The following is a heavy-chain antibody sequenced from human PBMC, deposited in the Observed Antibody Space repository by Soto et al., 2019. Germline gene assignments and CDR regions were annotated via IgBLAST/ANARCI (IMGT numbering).Heavy chain of an antibody. CDR2: IYHSGGT. D-gene: IGHD2-2*02. J-gene: IGHJ5*02. Sequence: QLQMQESGSGLVKPSQTLSLTCAVSGGSISSGGYSWSWIRQPPGKGMEWLGYIYHSGGTSYNPSLKSRVTISVDRSKNQFSLKLSSVTAADTAVYYCARVRYCSSTSCYTEGWGGFDTWGQGTLVTVSS. CDR1: GGSISSGGYS. V-gene: IGHV4-30-2*01. CDR3: ARVRYCSSTSCYTEGWGGFDT.